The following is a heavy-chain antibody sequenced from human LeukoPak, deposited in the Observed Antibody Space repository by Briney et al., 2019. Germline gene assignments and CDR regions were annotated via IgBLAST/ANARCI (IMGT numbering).Heavy chain of an antibody. CDR2: IRSKANSYAT. CDR3: STARDPGFYPDY. Sequence: PGGSLKLSCAASGLTFSGSAMHWVRQASGKGLEWVGRIRSKANSYATAYAASVKGRFTISRDDLKNTAYLQMNSLKTEDTAVYYCSTARDPGFYPDYWGQGTLVTVSS. D-gene: IGHD2/OR15-2a*01. CDR1: GLTFSGSA. J-gene: IGHJ4*02. V-gene: IGHV3-73*01.